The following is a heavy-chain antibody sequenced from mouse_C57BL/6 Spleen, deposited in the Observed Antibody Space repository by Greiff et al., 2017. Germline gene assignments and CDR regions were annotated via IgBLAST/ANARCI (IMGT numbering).Heavy chain of an antibody. D-gene: IGHD2-4*01. CDR3: ARSRSYDYDPPFDY. V-gene: IGHV1-53*01. CDR1: GYTFTSYW. CDR2: INPSNGGT. J-gene: IGHJ2*01. Sequence: QVQLQQPGTELVKPGASVKLSCKASGYTFTSYWMHWVKQRPGQGLEWIGNINPSNGGTNYNEKFKSKATLTVDKSSSTAYMQRSSLTSEDSAVYYCARSRSYDYDPPFDYWGQGTTLTVSS.